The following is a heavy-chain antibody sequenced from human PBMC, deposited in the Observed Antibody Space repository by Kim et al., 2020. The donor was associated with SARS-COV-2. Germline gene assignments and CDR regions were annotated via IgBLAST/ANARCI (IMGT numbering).Heavy chain of an antibody. CDR1: GYTFTSYY. Sequence: ASVKVSCKASGYTFTSYYMHWVRQAPGQGLEWMGIINPSGGSTSYAQKFQGRVTMTRDTSTSTVYMELSSLRSEDTAVYYCARSLERLIVATSSESYYYGMDVWGQGTTVTVSS. D-gene: IGHD5-12*01. CDR2: INPSGGST. V-gene: IGHV1-46*01. CDR3: ARSLERLIVATSSESYYYGMDV. J-gene: IGHJ6*02.